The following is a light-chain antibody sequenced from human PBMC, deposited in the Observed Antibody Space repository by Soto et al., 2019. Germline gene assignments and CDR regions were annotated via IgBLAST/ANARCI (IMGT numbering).Light chain of an antibody. CDR1: QPISNN. Sequence: DIQMTQSPSSLSASVGDRVTITCRASQPISNNLNWYQQRPGKPPNLLIYASSSVQRGGPPRFSGGGSGTEFTLTIRSLQPEDFERYYGQQTDSTAITFGQGTRLEIK. CDR2: ASS. J-gene: IGKJ5*01. CDR3: QQTDSTAIT. V-gene: IGKV1-39*01.